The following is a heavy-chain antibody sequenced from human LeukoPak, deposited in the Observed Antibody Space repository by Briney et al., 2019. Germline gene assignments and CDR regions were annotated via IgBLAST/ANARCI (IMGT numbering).Heavy chain of an antibody. J-gene: IGHJ4*02. CDR3: ARGDGYENKPPFDH. CDR1: GYTLSTHE. Sequence: PGGSLRLSCAASGYTLSTHEMNFVRQAPGKGLEWISYISASGKTTIYAESVRGRFTISRDNAQNSLYLQMNSLRAEDTAVYFCARGDGYENKPPFDHWGQGTLVTVSS. CDR2: ISASGKTT. D-gene: IGHD5-12*01. V-gene: IGHV3-48*03.